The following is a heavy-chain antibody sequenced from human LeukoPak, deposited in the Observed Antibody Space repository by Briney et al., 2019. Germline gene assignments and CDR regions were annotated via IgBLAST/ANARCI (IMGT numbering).Heavy chain of an antibody. CDR1: GFTFSSYG. CDR2: IRYDGSNK. V-gene: IGHV3-30*02. J-gene: IGHJ4*02. CDR3: AKGRPMVRGVNSGYYFDY. Sequence: GGALRLSCAASGFTFSSYGMHSVRQAPGKGLEWVAFIRYDGSNKYYADSVKGRFTISRDNSKNTLYLQMNSLRAEDTAVYYCAKGRPMVRGVNSGYYFDYWGQGTLVTVSS. D-gene: IGHD3-10*01.